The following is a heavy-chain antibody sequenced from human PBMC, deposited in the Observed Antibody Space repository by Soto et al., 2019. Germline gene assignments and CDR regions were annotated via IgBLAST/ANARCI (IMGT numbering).Heavy chain of an antibody. CDR1: GFTFSSYA. Sequence: GESLKISCAASGFTFSSYAMSWVRQAPGKGLECVSAISGSGGSTYYADSVKGRFTISRDNSKNTLYLQMNSLRAEDTAVYYCAKAATSPHDDSSGYYAAFDYWGQGTLVTVSS. CDR3: AKAATSPHDDSSGYYAAFDY. D-gene: IGHD3-22*01. CDR2: ISGSGGST. V-gene: IGHV3-23*01. J-gene: IGHJ4*02.